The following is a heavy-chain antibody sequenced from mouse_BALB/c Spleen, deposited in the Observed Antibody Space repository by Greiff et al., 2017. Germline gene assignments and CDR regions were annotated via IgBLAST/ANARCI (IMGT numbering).Heavy chain of an antibody. V-gene: IGHV1-26*01. D-gene: IGHD2-2*01. CDR1: GYTFTDYY. J-gene: IGHJ3*01. Sequence: EVQLQQSGPELVKPGASVKMSCKASGYTFTDYYMKWVKQSHGKSLEWIGDINPNNGGTSYNQKFKGKATLTVDKSSSTAYMQLNSLTSEDSAVYYGARSGYGYDEAWFAYWGQGTLVTVSA. CDR2: INPNNGGT. CDR3: ARSGYGYDEAWFAY.